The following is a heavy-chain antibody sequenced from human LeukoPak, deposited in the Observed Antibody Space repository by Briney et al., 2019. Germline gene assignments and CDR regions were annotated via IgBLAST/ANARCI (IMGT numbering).Heavy chain of an antibody. CDR3: TTDLGTYYHGSQRLIPIDY. V-gene: IGHV3-15*01. D-gene: IGHD3-10*01. CDR1: GFTFTNAW. J-gene: IGHJ4*02. Sequence: GGSLRLSCVDSGFTFTNAWMSWVRQAPGKGLEWIGRIKSKTDGETTNHAEPVRGRFTISRDDSKSAVYLQMNSLKIEDTAVYYCTTDLGTYYHGSQRLIPIDYWGQGTLVTASS. CDR2: IKSKTDGETT.